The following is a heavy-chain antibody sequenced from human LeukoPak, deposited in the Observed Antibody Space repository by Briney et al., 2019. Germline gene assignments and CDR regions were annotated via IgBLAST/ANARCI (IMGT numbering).Heavy chain of an antibody. Sequence: GGSLRLSCAASGFTFSRYLISWVRQAPGKGLEWVANIKHDGSEKYYVDSVKGRFTISRDNAKNSLFLQMNSLRAEDTAVYYCARETRWELFDYWGQGALVTVSS. CDR2: IKHDGSEK. D-gene: IGHD1-26*01. CDR1: GFTFSRYL. J-gene: IGHJ4*02. CDR3: ARETRWELFDY. V-gene: IGHV3-7*04.